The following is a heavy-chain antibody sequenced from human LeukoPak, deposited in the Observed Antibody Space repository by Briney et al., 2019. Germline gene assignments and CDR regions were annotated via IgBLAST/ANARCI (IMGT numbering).Heavy chain of an antibody. CDR3: ARGVGARDAFDS. V-gene: IGHV3-21*01. CDR1: GFTFSSYT. D-gene: IGHD1-26*01. Sequence: GGSLRLSCAASGFTFSSYTMNWVRQAPGKGLEWVSSISSSSSYIYYADSVKGRFTISRDNAKNSLYLQMNSLRAEDTAVYYCARGVGARDAFDSWGQGRMVTVSS. J-gene: IGHJ3*02. CDR2: ISSSSSYI.